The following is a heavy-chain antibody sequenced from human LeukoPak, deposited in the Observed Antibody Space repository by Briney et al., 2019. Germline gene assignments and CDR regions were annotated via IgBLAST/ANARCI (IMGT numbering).Heavy chain of an antibody. J-gene: IGHJ4*02. CDR1: GGSISSYY. CDR3: ASEYCSGGSCYFVN. Sequence: PSETLSLTCTVSGGSISSYYWSWIRQPPGKGLEWTGYIYYSGSTNYNPSLKSRVTISVDTSKNQFSLKLSSVTAADTAVYYCASEYCSGGSCYFVNWGQGTLVTVSS. CDR2: IYYSGST. V-gene: IGHV4-59*01. D-gene: IGHD2-15*01.